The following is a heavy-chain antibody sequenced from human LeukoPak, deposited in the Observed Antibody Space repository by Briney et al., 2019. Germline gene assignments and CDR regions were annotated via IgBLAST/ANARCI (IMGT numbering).Heavy chain of an antibody. D-gene: IGHD2/OR15-2a*01. Sequence: SETLSLTCAVYGGSFSGYYWSWIRQPPGKGLEWIGEINHSGSTNYNPSLKSRVTISVDTSKNQFSLKLSSVTAAGTAVYYCARAYPRIGKDYWGQGTLVTVSS. V-gene: IGHV4-34*01. J-gene: IGHJ4*02. CDR1: GGSFSGYY. CDR3: ARAYPRIGKDY. CDR2: INHSGST.